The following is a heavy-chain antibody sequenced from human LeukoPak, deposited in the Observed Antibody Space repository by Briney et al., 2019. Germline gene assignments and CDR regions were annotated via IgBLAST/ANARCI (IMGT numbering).Heavy chain of an antibody. D-gene: IGHD2-15*01. CDR2: ISTSSSTI. Sequence: GGSLRLSCATSGFTFSSYGMHWVRQAPGKGLEWVSYISTSSSTINYADSVKGRFTISRDNAKNSLYLQISSLRDEDTAVYYCASTVWDCSGGSCYELPDYWGQGTLVTVSS. V-gene: IGHV3-48*02. CDR1: GFTFSSYG. CDR3: ASTVWDCSGGSCYELPDY. J-gene: IGHJ4*02.